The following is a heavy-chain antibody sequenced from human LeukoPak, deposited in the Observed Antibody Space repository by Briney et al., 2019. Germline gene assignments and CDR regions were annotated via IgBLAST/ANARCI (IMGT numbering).Heavy chain of an antibody. CDR2: ISAYNGNT. D-gene: IGHD3-16*01. V-gene: IGHV1-18*01. CDR1: GYTFTNYG. J-gene: IGHJ4*02. CDR3: ARDPLRSAPFDY. Sequence: ASVKVSCQASGYTFTNYGISWVRQASGQSLEWMGWISAYNGNTNYAQKLQGRVTMTTDTSTSTAYMELRSLRSDDTAVYYCARDPLRSAPFDYWGQGTLVTVSS.